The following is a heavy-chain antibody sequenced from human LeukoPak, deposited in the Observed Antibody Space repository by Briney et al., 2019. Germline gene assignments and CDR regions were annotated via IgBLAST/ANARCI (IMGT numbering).Heavy chain of an antibody. CDR3: ARHPDAYTKAYMGV. Sequence: RSSETLSLTCTVSGHSIRGYYWSWIRQPPGKGLEWIGNIYYTGSAYYNPSLKSRVSISVDTSKNQFSLKLSSVTAADTAVYYCARHPDAYTKAYMGVWGKGATVIVSS. CDR2: IYYTGSA. CDR1: GHSIRGYY. J-gene: IGHJ6*03. D-gene: IGHD5-24*01. V-gene: IGHV4-39*01.